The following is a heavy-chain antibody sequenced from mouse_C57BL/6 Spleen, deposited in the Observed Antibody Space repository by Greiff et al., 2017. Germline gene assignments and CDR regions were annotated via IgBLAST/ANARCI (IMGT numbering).Heavy chain of an antibody. CDR1: GYAFSSSW. CDR3: ARSEYSNPFAY. CDR2: IYPGDGDT. D-gene: IGHD2-5*01. J-gene: IGHJ3*01. Sequence: QVTLKVSGPELVKPGASVKISCKASGYAFSSSWMNWVKQRPGKGLEWIGRIYPGDGDTNYNGKFKGKATLTADKSSSTAYMQLSSLTSEDSAVYFCARSEYSNPFAYWGQGTLVTVSA. V-gene: IGHV1-82*01.